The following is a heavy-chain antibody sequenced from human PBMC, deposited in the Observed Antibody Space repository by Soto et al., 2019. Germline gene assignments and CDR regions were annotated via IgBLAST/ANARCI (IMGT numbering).Heavy chain of an antibody. V-gene: IGHV4-39*01. CDR3: ARRSCSGGSCYSGSDAFDI. CDR2: IYYSGST. Sequence: SETLSLTCTVSGGSISSSSYYWGWIRQPPGKGLEWIGSIYYSGSTYYNPSLKSRVTISVDTSKNQFSLKLSSVTAADTAVYYCARRSCSGGSCYSGSDAFDIWGQGTMVTVSS. J-gene: IGHJ3*02. D-gene: IGHD2-15*01. CDR1: GGSISSSSYY.